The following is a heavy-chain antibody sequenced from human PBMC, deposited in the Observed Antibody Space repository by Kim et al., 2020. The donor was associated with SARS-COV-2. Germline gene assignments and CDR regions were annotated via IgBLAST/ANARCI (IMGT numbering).Heavy chain of an antibody. CDR3: ARDDFLSSGWPSTFDY. D-gene: IGHD6-19*01. Sequence: SETLSLTCTVSGGSISSSSYYWGWIRQPPGKGLEWIGSIYYSGSTYYNPSLKSRVTISVDTSKNQFSLKLSSVTAADTAVYYCARDDFLSSGWPSTFDY. V-gene: IGHV4-39*07. CDR1: GGSISSSSYY. CDR2: IYYSGST. J-gene: IGHJ4*01.